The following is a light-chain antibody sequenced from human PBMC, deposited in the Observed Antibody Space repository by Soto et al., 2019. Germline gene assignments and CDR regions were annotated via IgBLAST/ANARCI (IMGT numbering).Light chain of an antibody. V-gene: IGLV1-40*01. Sequence: QSVLTQPPSVSGAPGQTVTISCTGSSSNLGAGYDVHWYQQLPGTAPQLFIYDNSNRTSGVPDRFSGSKSGTSASLAITGLQAEDEADYYCQSYDSRVINSYVFGTGTKLTVL. CDR1: SSNLGAGYD. CDR2: DNS. CDR3: QSYDSRVINSYV. J-gene: IGLJ1*01.